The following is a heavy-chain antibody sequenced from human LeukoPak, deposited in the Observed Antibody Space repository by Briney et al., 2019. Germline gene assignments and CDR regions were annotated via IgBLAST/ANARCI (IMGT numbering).Heavy chain of an antibody. CDR1: GLPFSTSA. D-gene: IGHD4-17*01. CDR3: ATAKYDYGDPVGWFDP. V-gene: IGHV3-23*01. J-gene: IGHJ5*02. Sequence: PGGSLRLSCAASGLPFSTSAMTWVRQAPGKGLEWVSHILSSGATYYAESVGGRFTISRDNSKNTLYLLMTTLRAEDSAVYYCATAKYDYGDPVGWFDPWGQGTLVTVSS. CDR2: ILSSGAT.